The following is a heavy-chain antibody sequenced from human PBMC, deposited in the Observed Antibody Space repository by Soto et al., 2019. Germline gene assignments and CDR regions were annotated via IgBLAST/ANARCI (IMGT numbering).Heavy chain of an antibody. J-gene: IGHJ5*02. V-gene: IGHV4-39*07. CDR2: IYYIGNT. Sequence: PSETLSLTCIVSNGSISSRSSYWGWIRQTPGKGLEWIGSIYYIGNTYYNPSLKSRVTISIDTSKNQFSLKLSSVTAADTAVYYCARDIVVVPAAIVEEHNWFDPWGQGTLVTVSS. CDR1: NGSISSRSSY. D-gene: IGHD2-2*02. CDR3: ARDIVVVPAAIVEEHNWFDP.